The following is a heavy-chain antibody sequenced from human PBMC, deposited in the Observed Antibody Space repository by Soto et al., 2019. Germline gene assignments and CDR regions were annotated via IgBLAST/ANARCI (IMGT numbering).Heavy chain of an antibody. CDR2: ISGSGGST. V-gene: IGHV3-23*01. Sequence: EVQLLESGGGLVQPGGSLRLSCAASGFTFSSYAMSWVRQAPGKGLEWVSAISGSGGSTYYAASVKGRFTISRDNSKNTLHLQMNSLRAEDTTVYYYAKKPAAASYYYGMDVWGQGTTVTVSS. CDR1: GFTFSSYA. CDR3: AKKPAAASYYYGMDV. D-gene: IGHD2-2*01. J-gene: IGHJ6*02.